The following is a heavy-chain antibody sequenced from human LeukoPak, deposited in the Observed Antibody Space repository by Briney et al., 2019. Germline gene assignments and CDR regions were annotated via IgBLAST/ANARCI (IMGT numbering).Heavy chain of an antibody. CDR2: ISYDGSNK. CDR3: AREGPYYFDY. CDR1: GFTFSSYA. V-gene: IGHV3-30*04. Sequence: GSLRLSCAASGFTFSSYAMHWVRQAPGKGLEWVAVISYDGSNKYYADSVKGRFTISRDNSKNTLYLQMNSLRAEDTAVFYCAREGPYYFDYWGQGTLVTVSS. J-gene: IGHJ4*02.